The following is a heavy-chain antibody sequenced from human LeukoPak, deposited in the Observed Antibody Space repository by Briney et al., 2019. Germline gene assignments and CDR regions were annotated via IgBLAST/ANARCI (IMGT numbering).Heavy chain of an antibody. V-gene: IGHV4-34*01. CDR3: ARRVWGDYVWGSYRTYNWFDP. CDR2: INHSGST. Sequence: SETLSLTCAVYGGSFSGYYWSWIRQPPGKGLEWIGEINHSGSTNYNPSLKSRVTISVDTSKNQFSLKLSSVTAADTAVYYCARRVWGDYVWGSYRTYNWFDPWGQGTLVTVSS. D-gene: IGHD3-16*02. J-gene: IGHJ5*02. CDR1: GGSFSGYY.